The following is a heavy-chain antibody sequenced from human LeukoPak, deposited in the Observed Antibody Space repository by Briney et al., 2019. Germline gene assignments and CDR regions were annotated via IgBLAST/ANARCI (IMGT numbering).Heavy chain of an antibody. Sequence: PGGSLRLPCAASGFTFSSHWMHWVRQAPGKGLVWVSRINSDGSRISYADSVKGRFTISRDNAKNTVYLQMNSLRAEDTAVYYCARDRGSTEFDYWGQGTLVTVSS. CDR1: GFTFSSHW. CDR3: ARDRGSTEFDY. J-gene: IGHJ4*02. CDR2: INSDGSRI. D-gene: IGHD1-26*01. V-gene: IGHV3-74*01.